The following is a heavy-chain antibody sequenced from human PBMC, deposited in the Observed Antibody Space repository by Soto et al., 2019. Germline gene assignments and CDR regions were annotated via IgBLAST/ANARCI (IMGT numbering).Heavy chain of an antibody. CDR1: GGSISSSSYY. Sequence: QLQLQESGPGLVKPSETLSLTCTVSGGSISSSSYYWGWIRQPPGKGLEWIGSIYYSGSTYYNPSLRCRVTISLDTSKTHFPLKLSSGTAADTAVYYGARRSTVFHVSDAFDIWGRETMVTASS. V-gene: IGHV4-39*02. D-gene: IGHD4-17*01. CDR2: IYYSGST. CDR3: ARRSTVFHVSDAFDI. J-gene: IGHJ3*02.